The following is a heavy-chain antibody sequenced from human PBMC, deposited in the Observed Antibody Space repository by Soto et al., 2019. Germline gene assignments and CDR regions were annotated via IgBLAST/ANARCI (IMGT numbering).Heavy chain of an antibody. V-gene: IGHV3-30-3*01. CDR1: GFTFSSYA. D-gene: IGHD6-19*01. Sequence: QVQLVESGGGVVQPGRSLRLSCAASGFTFSSYAMHWVRQAPGKGLEWVAVISYDGSNKYYADSVKGRFTISRDNSKNTLYLQMNSLKAEDTAVYYGARDSGLAVAGLGDYWGQGTLVTVSS. J-gene: IGHJ4*02. CDR3: ARDSGLAVAGLGDY. CDR2: ISYDGSNK.